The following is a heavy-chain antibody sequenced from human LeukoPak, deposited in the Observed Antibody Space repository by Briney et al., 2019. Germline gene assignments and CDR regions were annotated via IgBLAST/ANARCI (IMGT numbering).Heavy chain of an antibody. CDR2: ISGSGGST. CDR1: GVTLSSLA. CDR3: TTDNGALPSGYYFTVYYFDY. V-gene: IGHV3-23*01. Sequence: PGGYLRLSCAASGVTLSSLAMSWARQAPGKGLEWFSAISGSGGSTYYADSVKGRFTISRDNSKNTLYLQMNSLRAEDTAVYYCTTDNGALPSGYYFTVYYFDYWGQGTLVTVSS. J-gene: IGHJ4*02. D-gene: IGHD3-22*01.